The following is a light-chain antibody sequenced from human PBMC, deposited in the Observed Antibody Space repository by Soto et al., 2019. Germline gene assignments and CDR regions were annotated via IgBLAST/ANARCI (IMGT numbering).Light chain of an antibody. J-gene: IGLJ1*01. Sequence: QAALAQPRSGSGCPGQSVPISCTGTSCDIGDYSYVSWYQQHPGKAPQLMMYDVSKRPSGVPDRFSGSKSGNTASLTISGLQSEDEADYYCCSYQATENFVFGTGIKVTV. CDR3: CSYQATENFV. CDR2: DVS. CDR1: SCDIGDYSY. V-gene: IGLV2-11*01.